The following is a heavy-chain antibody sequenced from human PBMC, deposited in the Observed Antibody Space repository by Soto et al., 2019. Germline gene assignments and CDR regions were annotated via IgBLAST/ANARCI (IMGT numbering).Heavy chain of an antibody. CDR1: GFTFSSYS. Sequence: GGSLRLSCAASGFTFSSYSMNWVRQAPGKGLEWVSSISSSSSYIYYADSVKGRFTISRDNAKNSLYLQMNSLRAEDTAVYYCAREVSAAAGDYWGQGTLVTVSS. J-gene: IGHJ4*02. V-gene: IGHV3-21*01. D-gene: IGHD6-13*01. CDR3: AREVSAAAGDY. CDR2: ISSSSSYI.